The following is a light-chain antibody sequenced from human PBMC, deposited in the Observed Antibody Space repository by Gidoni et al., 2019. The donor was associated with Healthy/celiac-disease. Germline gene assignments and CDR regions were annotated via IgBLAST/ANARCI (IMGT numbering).Light chain of an antibody. CDR1: SSNIGSNT. CDR2: SNN. J-gene: IGLJ3*02. CDR3: AAWDDSLNGWV. Sequence: QSVLTQPPSASGTPGQRVTISCSGSSSNIGSNTVHWYQQLPGTAPKLLISSNNQRPSGVPDRFSGSKSGTSASLAISGLQSEDEADYYCAAWDDSLNGWVFGGGTKLTVL. V-gene: IGLV1-44*01.